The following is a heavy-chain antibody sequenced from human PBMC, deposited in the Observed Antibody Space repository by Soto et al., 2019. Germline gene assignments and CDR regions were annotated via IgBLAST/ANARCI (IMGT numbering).Heavy chain of an antibody. D-gene: IGHD3-16*02. CDR3: AHRRSYDYVWGSYRSEFDY. CDR2: IYWNDDK. J-gene: IGHJ4*02. CDR1: GFSLSTSGVG. V-gene: IGHV2-5*01. Sequence: QITLKESGPTLVKPTQTLTLTCTFSGFSLSTSGVGVGWIRQPPGKALEWLALIYWNDDKRYSPSLKSRLTITKDTSKNPVVLTMTNMDPVDTATYYCAHRRSYDYVWGSYRSEFDYWGQGTLVTVSS.